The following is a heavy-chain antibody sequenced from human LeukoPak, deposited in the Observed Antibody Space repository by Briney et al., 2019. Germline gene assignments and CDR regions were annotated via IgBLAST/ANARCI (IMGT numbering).Heavy chain of an antibody. D-gene: IGHD1-26*01. CDR2: IGSSSTSI. J-gene: IGHJ4*02. Sequence: GGSLRLSCEASGFTFTYYGMNWVRQSPGKGLEWISFIGSSSTSIYYADSVKGRFTISRDNAKSSLSLQMNSLRAEDTAVYYCAASPGVVGATTFDYWGQGTLVTVSS. CDR3: AASPGVVGATTFDY. CDR1: GFTFTYYG. V-gene: IGHV3-48*04.